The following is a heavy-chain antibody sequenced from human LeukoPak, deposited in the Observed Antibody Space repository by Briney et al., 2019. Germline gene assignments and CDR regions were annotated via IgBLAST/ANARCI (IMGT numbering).Heavy chain of an antibody. V-gene: IGHV3-15*01. CDR1: GFTFSNAW. CDR3: TTENWNDVGSFDY. CDR2: IKSKTDGGTT. Sequence: GGSLRPSCAASGFTFSNAWMSWVRQAPGKGLEWVGRIKSKTDGGTTDYAAPVKGRFTISRDDSKNTLYLQMNSLKTEDTAVYYCTTENWNDVGSFDYWGQGTLVTVSS. J-gene: IGHJ4*02. D-gene: IGHD1-1*01.